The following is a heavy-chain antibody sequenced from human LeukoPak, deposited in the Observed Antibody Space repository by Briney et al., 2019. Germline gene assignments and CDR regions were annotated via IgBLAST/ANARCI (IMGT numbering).Heavy chain of an antibody. Sequence: PSETLSLTCAVYGGSFSGYYWSWIRQPPGKGLEWIGEINHSGSTNYNPSLKSRVTISVDTSKNQFSLKLSSVTAADTAVYYCASLYYYDSSGYYQSPLDYWGQGTLVTVSS. D-gene: IGHD3-22*01. CDR1: GGSFSGYY. J-gene: IGHJ4*02. CDR3: ASLYYYDSSGYYQSPLDY. V-gene: IGHV4-34*01. CDR2: INHSGST.